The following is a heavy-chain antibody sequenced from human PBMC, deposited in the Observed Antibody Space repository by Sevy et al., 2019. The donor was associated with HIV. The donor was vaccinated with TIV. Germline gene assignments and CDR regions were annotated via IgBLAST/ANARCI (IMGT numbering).Heavy chain of an antibody. CDR1: GYTFTGYY. D-gene: IGHD5-18*01. Sequence: ASVKVSCKASGYTFTGYYIYWVRQAPGQGLEWMGWINPNSGGTNYAQKFQGRVTMTTDTSINTAYMELSRLRSDDTAVYYCARDGQLWSHNWLDPWGQGTLVTVSS. V-gene: IGHV1-2*02. CDR3: ARDGQLWSHNWLDP. CDR2: INPNSGGT. J-gene: IGHJ5*02.